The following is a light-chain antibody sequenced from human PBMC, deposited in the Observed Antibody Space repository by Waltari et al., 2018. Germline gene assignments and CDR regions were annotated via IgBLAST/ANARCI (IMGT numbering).Light chain of an antibody. CDR2: AAS. J-gene: IGKJ4*01. Sequence: DIQMTQSPSSVSASVGDRVTITCRASQGITRWLAWYQQKPGRAPRLLIYAASSLQSGVPSRFSGSGSGTYFTLTITSLQPEDFATYYCQQANSFPLTFGGGTKVELK. CDR1: QGITRW. CDR3: QQANSFPLT. V-gene: IGKV1-12*01.